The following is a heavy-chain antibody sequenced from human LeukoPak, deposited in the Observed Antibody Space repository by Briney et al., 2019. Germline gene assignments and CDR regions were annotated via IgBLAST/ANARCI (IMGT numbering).Heavy chain of an antibody. J-gene: IGHJ4*02. CDR1: GFTFSDYW. CDR2: INSDGSRT. Sequence: GGSLRLSCTASGFTFSDYWMHWVRQAPGKGLVWVSRINSDGSRTNYADCVKGRFTISRDNAKNTVFLQMNSLRAEDAAVYYCSRVITGSTYGQFDYWGQGVLATVSS. V-gene: IGHV3-74*01. CDR3: SRVITGSTYGQFDY. D-gene: IGHD1-1*01.